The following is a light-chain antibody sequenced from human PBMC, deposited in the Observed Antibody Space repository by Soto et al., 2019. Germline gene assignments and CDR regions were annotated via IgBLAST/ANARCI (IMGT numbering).Light chain of an antibody. J-gene: IGKJ1*01. CDR1: QSISNY. Sequence: DIKMAQSPSSLSASVGDKVAITCRASQSISNYLNWSQQKPGKGPKFLIYAASSLQSGVPSRFSGSGSGTDFTLTISSLQPEDFATYYCQQSYSFPRTFGQGTKVAIK. V-gene: IGKV1-39*01. CDR3: QQSYSFPRT. CDR2: AAS.